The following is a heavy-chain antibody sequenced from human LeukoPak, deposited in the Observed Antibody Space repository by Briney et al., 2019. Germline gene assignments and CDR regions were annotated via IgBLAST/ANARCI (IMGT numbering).Heavy chain of an antibody. CDR2: IGPSGGNT. Sequence: GGSLRLSCAASGITFSNYFMSWVRQAPGKGLEWVSAIGPSGGNTYYADSVKGRFTISRDNTKNTLYLQMTSLRAEETAVYYCAKDSKMSYYGSGSHYDYWGQGTLVTVSS. V-gene: IGHV3-23*01. CDR1: GITFSNYF. J-gene: IGHJ4*02. D-gene: IGHD3-10*01. CDR3: AKDSKMSYYGSGSHYDY.